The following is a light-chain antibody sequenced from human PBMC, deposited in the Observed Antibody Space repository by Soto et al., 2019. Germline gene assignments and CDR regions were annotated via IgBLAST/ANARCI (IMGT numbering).Light chain of an antibody. CDR3: SSYTISSTVV. V-gene: IGLV2-14*03. CDR2: DVI. CDR1: SSDVGGYNY. J-gene: IGLJ2*01. Sequence: QSALTQTASVSGSPGQLITISCTGTSSDVGGYNYVSWYQHHPGKAPKLMIYDVINRPSGVSNRFTGSKSGNTASLTISGLQAEDEADYYCSSYTISSTVVFGGGTKLTVL.